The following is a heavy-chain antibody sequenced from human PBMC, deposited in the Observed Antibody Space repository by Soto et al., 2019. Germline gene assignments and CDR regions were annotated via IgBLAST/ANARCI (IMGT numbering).Heavy chain of an antibody. CDR3: ARTPIAAAGTLWGMDV. V-gene: IGHV5-51*01. J-gene: IGHJ6*02. CDR2: IYPGDSDT. D-gene: IGHD6-13*01. CDR1: GYSFTSYW. Sequence: GGSLRLSCKGSGYSFTSYWIGWVRQMPGKGLEWMGIIYPGDSDTRYSPSFQGQVTISADKSISTAYLQWSSLKASDTAMYYCARTPIAAAGTLWGMDVWGQGTTVTVSS.